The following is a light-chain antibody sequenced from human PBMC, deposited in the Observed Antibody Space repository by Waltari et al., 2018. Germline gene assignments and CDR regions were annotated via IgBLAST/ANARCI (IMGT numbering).Light chain of an antibody. CDR3: QNHERLPAT. CDR2: AAS. Sequence: VLTQSPGTLSLSPGETATLSCRASQSISKYLVWYQQRPGHAPRLLIYAASTRATGVPDRFSGSGYGTDVALTISRLEPEDFAVYYCQNHERLPATFGQGTKVEIK. CDR1: QSISKY. J-gene: IGKJ1*01. V-gene: IGKV3-20*01.